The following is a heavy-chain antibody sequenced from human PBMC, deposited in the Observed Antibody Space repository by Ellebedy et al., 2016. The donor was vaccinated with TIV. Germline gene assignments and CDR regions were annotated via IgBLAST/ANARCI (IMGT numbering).Heavy chain of an antibody. CDR1: GYTLTELS. CDR2: FDTEDGET. D-gene: IGHD3-3*01. CDR3: ARDDLEDFWSGYPDY. Sequence: AASVKVSCKVSGYTLTELSMHWVRQAPGKGLEWMGGFDTEDGETIYAQKLQGRVTMTRDTSTSTVYMELSSLRSEDTAVYYCARDDLEDFWSGYPDYWGQGTLVTVSS. J-gene: IGHJ4*02. V-gene: IGHV1-24*01.